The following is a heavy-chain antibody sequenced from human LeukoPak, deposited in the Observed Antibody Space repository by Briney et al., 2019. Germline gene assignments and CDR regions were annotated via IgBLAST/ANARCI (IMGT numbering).Heavy chain of an antibody. CDR2: IWYDGSNK. J-gene: IGHJ4*02. Sequence: GRSLRLSCAASGFTFSSYGMHWVRQAPGKGPEWVAVIWYDGSNKYYADSVKGRFTISRDNSKNTLYLQMNSLRAEDTAVYYCARGIAAAGLDYWGQGTLVTVSS. CDR3: ARGIAAAGLDY. D-gene: IGHD6-13*01. CDR1: GFTFSSYG. V-gene: IGHV3-33*01.